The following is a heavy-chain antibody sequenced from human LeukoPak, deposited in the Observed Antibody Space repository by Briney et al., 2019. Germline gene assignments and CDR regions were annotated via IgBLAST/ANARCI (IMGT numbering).Heavy chain of an antibody. J-gene: IGHJ4*02. CDR1: GFTFSSYA. CDR3: ARGTGNYYGY. D-gene: IGHD3/OR15-3a*01. CDR2: ISYDGSNK. V-gene: IGHV3-30-3*01. Sequence: GGSLRLSCAASGFTFSSYAMHWVRQAPGKGLEWVAVISYDGSNKYYADSVKGRFTISRDNSKNTLYLQMNSLRAEDTAVYYCARGTGNYYGYWGQGTLVTVSS.